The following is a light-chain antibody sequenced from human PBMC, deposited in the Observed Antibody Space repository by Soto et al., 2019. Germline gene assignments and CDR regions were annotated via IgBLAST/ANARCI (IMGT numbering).Light chain of an antibody. CDR1: SSDIGGSKY. CDR2: EVS. CDR3: TSYTTSSTPVV. J-gene: IGLJ2*01. V-gene: IGLV2-14*01. Sequence: QSVLTQPASVSGSPGQSITISCTGTSSDIGGSKYVSWYQQHPGKAPKLMIYEVSNRPSGVSNRFSGSKSGTTASLTISGLQAEDEADYYCTSYTTSSTPVVFGGGTKLTVL.